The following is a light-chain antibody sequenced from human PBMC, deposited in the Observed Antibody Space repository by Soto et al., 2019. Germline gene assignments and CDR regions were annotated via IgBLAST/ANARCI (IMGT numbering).Light chain of an antibody. V-gene: IGKV3-20*01. CDR3: QQYGRTPLT. CDR2: GAS. J-gene: IGKJ4*01. Sequence: EIVLTQSPGTLSLSPGERATLSCRASQSISSSYLAWYQQKSGQAPRLLIYGASSRATGIPDRFSGSGSGTDFTLTISRLEPEDFAVYYCQQYGRTPLTFGGGTQVEIK. CDR1: QSISSSY.